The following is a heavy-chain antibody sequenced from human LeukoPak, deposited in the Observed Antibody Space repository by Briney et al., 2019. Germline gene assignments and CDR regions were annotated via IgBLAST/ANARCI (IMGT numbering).Heavy chain of an antibody. CDR3: AKGSHGYSSSSADY. CDR1: GFTFDDYA. CDR2: ISGDGGST. Sequence: GGSLRLSCATSGFTFDDYAMHWVRQAPGKGLEWVSLISGDGGSTYYADSVKGRFTISRDNSKNTLYLQMNSLRVDDTAVYSCAKGSHGYSSSSADYWGQGTLVTVSS. J-gene: IGHJ4*02. D-gene: IGHD6-6*01. V-gene: IGHV3-43*02.